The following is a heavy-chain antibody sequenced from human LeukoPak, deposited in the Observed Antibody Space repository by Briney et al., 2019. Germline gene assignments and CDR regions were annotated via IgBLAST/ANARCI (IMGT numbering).Heavy chain of an antibody. V-gene: IGHV3-66*02. CDR2: IYSDGVT. J-gene: IGHJ5*02. Sequence: GGSLRLSCAASGFIVNSYAMSWVRQAPGKGLAWVSLIYSDGVTQYADSVKGRFTISRDNSKNTLYLQMNSLRDEDTAVYFCARDRAEGKTWVEFDPWGQGTLVAVSS. CDR3: ARDRAEGKTWVEFDP. CDR1: GFIVNSYA.